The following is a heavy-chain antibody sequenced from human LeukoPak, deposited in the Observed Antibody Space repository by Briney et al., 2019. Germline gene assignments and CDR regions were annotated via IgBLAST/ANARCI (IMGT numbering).Heavy chain of an antibody. CDR3: ARDLYGDDAFDI. J-gene: IGHJ3*02. V-gene: IGHV1-3*01. D-gene: IGHD2/OR15-2a*01. CDR2: INAGNGNT. Sequence: ASVKVSCKASGYTFTSYAMHWVRQAPGQRLEWMGWINAGNGNTKYSQKFRGRVTITRDTSASTAYMELSSLRSEDTAVYYCARDLYGDDAFDIWGQGPMVTVSS. CDR1: GYTFTSYA.